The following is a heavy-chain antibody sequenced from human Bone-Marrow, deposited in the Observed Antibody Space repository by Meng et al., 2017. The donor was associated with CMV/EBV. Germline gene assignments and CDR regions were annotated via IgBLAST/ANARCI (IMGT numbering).Heavy chain of an antibody. CDR1: GSTFSSYA. CDR2: ISYDGSNK. CDR3: TKLHKFDP. Sequence: GESLKISCAASGSTFSSYAMHWVRQAPGKGLEWVAVISYDGSNKYYADSVKSRFTISRDNSKNTLYLQMNSLRAEDTAVYYCTKLHKFDPWGQGTLVTVSS. D-gene: IGHD4-11*01. V-gene: IGHV3-30-3*02. J-gene: IGHJ5*02.